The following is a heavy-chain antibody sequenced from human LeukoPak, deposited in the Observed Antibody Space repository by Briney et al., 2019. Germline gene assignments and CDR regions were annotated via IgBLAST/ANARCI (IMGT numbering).Heavy chain of an antibody. CDR2: IYASGNT. CDR3: ARLVDEQWLPRGFDP. J-gene: IGHJ5*02. V-gene: IGHV4-4*07. Sequence: SETLSLTCTVSGGSISSYFWSWIRQPAGKGLEWIGRIYASGNTNYNPSLKSRLTMSIDTSKNQFSLKLSSVTAADTAVYYCARLVDEQWLPRGFDPWGQGTLVTVSS. D-gene: IGHD6-19*01. CDR1: GGSISSYF.